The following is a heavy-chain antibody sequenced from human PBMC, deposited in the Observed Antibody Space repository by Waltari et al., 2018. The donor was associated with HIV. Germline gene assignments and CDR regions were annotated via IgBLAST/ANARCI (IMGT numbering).Heavy chain of an antibody. Sequence: QVQLQQSGPRLMKPSETLSLTCIVSGGSINSYYWNWIRQPAGKALEWIGRIYTSGSTKYNPSLKSGVSMSIATSKNQFSLNLTSVTAADTAVYYCARGTYYFDTSSGYPPLDLWGRGTLVTVSS. CDR2: IYTSGST. D-gene: IGHD3-22*01. V-gene: IGHV4-4*07. CDR1: GGSINSYY. CDR3: ARGTYYFDTSSGYPPLDL. J-gene: IGHJ2*01.